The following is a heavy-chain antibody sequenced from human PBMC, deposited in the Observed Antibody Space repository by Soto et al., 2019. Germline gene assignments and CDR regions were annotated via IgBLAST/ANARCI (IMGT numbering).Heavy chain of an antibody. J-gene: IGHJ4*02. CDR3: ACGYSYGFY. CDR1: GFTFSSYG. D-gene: IGHD5-18*01. Sequence: QVPLVESGGGVVQPGRSLRLSCAASGFTFSSYGIHWVRQAPGKGLEWGAVISNDGTNKYYADSVKGRFTISRDNSKNTLYLQMNSLRAEDTAVYYCACGYSYGFYWGQGTVVTVSS. V-gene: IGHV3-30*03. CDR2: ISNDGTNK.